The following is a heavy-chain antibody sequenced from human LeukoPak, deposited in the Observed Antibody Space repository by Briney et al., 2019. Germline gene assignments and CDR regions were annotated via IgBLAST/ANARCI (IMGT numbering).Heavy chain of an antibody. J-gene: IGHJ4*02. V-gene: IGHV1-69*06. D-gene: IGHD3-3*01. CDR2: IIPIFDTA. CDR3: VRDYDTTGPQKNFFDF. Sequence: SVKVSCKAATGTFSSYALSCVRQAPGRGVEWMRRIIPIFDTADYTHRFQGRVTFSADKSTGTAFMELSSLRSEDTATYYCVRDYDTTGPQKNFFDFWGQGSLVTVSS. CDR1: TGTFSSYA.